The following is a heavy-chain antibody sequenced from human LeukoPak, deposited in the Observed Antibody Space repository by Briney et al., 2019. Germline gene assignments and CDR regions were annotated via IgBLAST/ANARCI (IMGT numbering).Heavy chain of an antibody. D-gene: IGHD5-18*01. CDR1: GFTFHDYG. CDR3: TKDSVAMVTTSDY. V-gene: IGHV3-9*01. J-gene: IGHJ4*02. CDR2: ISWNSGII. Sequence: GGSLRLSCAASGFTFHDYGMDWVRQAPGKGLEWVSGISWNSGIIGYADSVKGRFTTSGDNAKNSLYLQMNSLRPEDTALYYCTKDSVAMVTTSDYWGQGTLVTVSS.